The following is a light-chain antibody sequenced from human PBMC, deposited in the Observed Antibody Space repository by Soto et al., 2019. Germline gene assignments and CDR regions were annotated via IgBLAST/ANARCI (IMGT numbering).Light chain of an antibody. J-gene: IGKJ5*01. CDR2: RAS. CDR1: QHIDTY. Sequence: DIQMTQSPSSLSASVGDRVTITCRASQHIDTYLNWYVHAPGRAPQLLIFRASTLQAGVPSRFSGSRSGTAFTLTITNVQPADSATFYCQQTYSTIFTFGQGTRLEIK. CDR3: QQTYSTIFT. V-gene: IGKV1-39*01.